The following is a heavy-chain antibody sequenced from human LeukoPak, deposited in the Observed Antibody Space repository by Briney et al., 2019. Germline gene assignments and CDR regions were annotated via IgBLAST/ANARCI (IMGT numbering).Heavy chain of an antibody. J-gene: IGHJ4*02. Sequence: ASVRVSCKASGYTFTGYYIHWVRQAPGQGLEWMGWINPNTGGTEYAQKFQGRVTMSRDTSTSTVYMELSSLRSEDTAVYYCARGLGSSSYYGYWGQGTLVTVSS. V-gene: IGHV1-2*02. CDR1: GYTFTGYY. D-gene: IGHD3-22*01. CDR2: INPNTGGT. CDR3: ARGLGSSSYYGY.